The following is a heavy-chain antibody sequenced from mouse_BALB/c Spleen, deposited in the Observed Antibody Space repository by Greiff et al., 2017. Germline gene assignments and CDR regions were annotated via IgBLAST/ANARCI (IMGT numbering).Heavy chain of an antibody. CDR2: ISYDGSN. CDR3: ARDGTTVPFAY. CDR1: GYSITSGYY. D-gene: IGHD1-1*01. J-gene: IGHJ3*01. Sequence: EVQLQQSGPGLVKPSQSLSLTCSVTGYSITSGYYWNWIRQFPGNKLEWMGYISYDGSNNYNPSLKNRISITRDTSKNQFFLKLNSVTTEDTATYYCARDGTTVPFAYWGQGTLVTVSA. V-gene: IGHV3-6*02.